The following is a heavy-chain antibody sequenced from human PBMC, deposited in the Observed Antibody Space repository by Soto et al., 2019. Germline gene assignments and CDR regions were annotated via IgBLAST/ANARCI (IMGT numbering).Heavy chain of an antibody. CDR2: IYPGDSDT. V-gene: IGHV5-51*01. CDR1: GYSFSTSW. D-gene: IGHD2-21*01. CDR3: ARTTIAGIRGYFDY. J-gene: IGHJ4*02. Sequence: GGSLKISCQSPGYSFSTSWIGWVRQMPGKGLEWMGIIYPGDSDTIYSPSFQGQVTISADKSISTAFLQWSSLKASDTATYYCARTTIAGIRGYFDYWGQGTLVTVSS.